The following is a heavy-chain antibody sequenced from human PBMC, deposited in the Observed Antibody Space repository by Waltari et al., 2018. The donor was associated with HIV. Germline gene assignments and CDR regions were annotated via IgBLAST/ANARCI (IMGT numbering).Heavy chain of an antibody. CDR2: INHSGST. V-gene: IGHV4-34*01. CDR1: GGSFSGYY. CDR3: ASFCGGDCYLYYFDY. J-gene: IGHJ4*02. Sequence: QVQLQQWGAGLLKPSETLSLTCAVYGGSFSGYYWSWIRQPPGKGLEWIGEINHSGSTNYNPSLKSRVTISVDTSKNQFSLKLSSVTAADTAVYYCASFCGGDCYLYYFDYWGQGTLVTVSS. D-gene: IGHD2-21*02.